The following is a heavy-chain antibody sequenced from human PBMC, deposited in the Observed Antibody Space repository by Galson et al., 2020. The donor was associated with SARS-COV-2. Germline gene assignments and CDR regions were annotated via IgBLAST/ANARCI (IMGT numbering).Heavy chain of an antibody. CDR3: AKSLWFGEILSPFDY. V-gene: IGHV3-30*18. CDR1: GFTFSNFA. CDR2: ISDDGTNT. J-gene: IGHJ4*02. Sequence: SLRLSCAASGFTFSNFAMHWVRQAPGKGLEWVAVISDDGTNTYYRDSVKGRFSISRDNSKNTLYLQMNSLRVEDTAVYHCAKSLWFGEILSPFDYWGQGAQATVSS. D-gene: IGHD3-10*01.